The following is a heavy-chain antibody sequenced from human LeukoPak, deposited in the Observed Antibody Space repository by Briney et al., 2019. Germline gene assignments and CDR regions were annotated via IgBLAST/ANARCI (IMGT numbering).Heavy chain of an antibody. D-gene: IGHD3-3*01. Sequence: ASVKVSCKASGYTFTSYDINWVRQATGQGLEWMGWMNPNSGSTGYAQKFQGRVTMTRNTSISTAYMELSSLRSEDTAVYYCARVYYDFWSGYYLSYYYGMDVWGQGTTVTVSS. V-gene: IGHV1-8*01. J-gene: IGHJ6*02. CDR2: MNPNSGST. CDR3: ARVYYDFWSGYYLSYYYGMDV. CDR1: GYTFTSYD.